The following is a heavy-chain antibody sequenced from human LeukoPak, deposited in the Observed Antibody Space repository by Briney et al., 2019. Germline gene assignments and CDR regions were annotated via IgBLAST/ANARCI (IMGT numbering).Heavy chain of an antibody. J-gene: IGHJ5*02. Sequence: GGSLRLSCAASGFTFSSYGMHWVRQAPGKGLEWVAVISFDGSNKYYADSVKGRFTISRDNSKNTLYLQMNSLRAEDTAVYYCAREELGSSLGFDPWGQGTLVTVSS. CDR3: AREELGSSLGFDP. V-gene: IGHV3-30*03. CDR2: ISFDGSNK. CDR1: GFTFSSYG. D-gene: IGHD3-16*01.